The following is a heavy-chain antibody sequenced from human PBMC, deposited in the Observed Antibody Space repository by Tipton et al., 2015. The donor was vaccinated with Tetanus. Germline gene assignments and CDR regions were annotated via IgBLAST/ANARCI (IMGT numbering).Heavy chain of an antibody. CDR2: IDPNSGDT. Sequence: QLVQSGAELKKPGASVKVSCTASGYTFTGYYMYWVRQAPGQGLEWVGWIDPNSGDTIYAQNFQGRVPMTRDTSISTVYMELSQLRSDDTAVYYCARDRGDYIYYGMDVWGPGTTVTVSS. V-gene: IGHV1-2*02. J-gene: IGHJ6*02. CDR1: GYTFTGYY. CDR3: ARDRGDYIYYGMDV. D-gene: IGHD3-22*01.